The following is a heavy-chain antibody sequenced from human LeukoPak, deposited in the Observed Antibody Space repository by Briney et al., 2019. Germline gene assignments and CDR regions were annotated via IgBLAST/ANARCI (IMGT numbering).Heavy chain of an antibody. D-gene: IGHD2-2*01. Sequence: ASVKVSCKASGYTFTDYYMHWVRQAPGQGLEWMGWINPNSGGTNYAQKFQGRVTMTRDTSISTAYMELSRLKSDDTAVYYCARGGRYCSSSTCYYDYWGQGTLVTVSS. V-gene: IGHV1-2*02. CDR3: ARGGRYCSSSTCYYDY. CDR1: GYTFTDYY. J-gene: IGHJ4*02. CDR2: INPNSGGT.